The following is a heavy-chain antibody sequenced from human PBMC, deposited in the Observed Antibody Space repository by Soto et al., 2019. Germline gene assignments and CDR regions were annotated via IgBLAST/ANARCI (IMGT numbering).Heavy chain of an antibody. V-gene: IGHV4-34*01. CDR3: ARLIMITFGGVTHYDVGGDAFDI. CDR1: GGSFSGYY. CDR2: INHSGST. J-gene: IGHJ3*02. D-gene: IGHD3-16*01. Sequence: SETLSLTCAVYGGSFSGYYWSWIRQPPGKGLEWIGEINHSGSTNYNPSLKSRVTISVDTSKNQFSLKLSSVTAADTAVYYCARLIMITFGGVTHYDVGGDAFDIWGQGTMVTVSS.